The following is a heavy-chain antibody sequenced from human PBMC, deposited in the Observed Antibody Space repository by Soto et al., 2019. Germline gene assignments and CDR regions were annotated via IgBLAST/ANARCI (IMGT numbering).Heavy chain of an antibody. J-gene: IGHJ4*02. CDR3: ATPSGPFSAPYYFGA. CDR2: ISYDGSVE. Sequence: QVQLVESGGGVVQPGGSLRLSCAASGFTFSKYGMHWVRQAPGKGLEWVAVISYDGSVEYYGDSVKGRFTISRDNSQHSLFVQMNSLKADDAAVYYCATPSGPFSAPYYFGAWGLGTLVTVS. D-gene: IGHD3-10*01. CDR1: GFTFSKYG. V-gene: IGHV3-30*03.